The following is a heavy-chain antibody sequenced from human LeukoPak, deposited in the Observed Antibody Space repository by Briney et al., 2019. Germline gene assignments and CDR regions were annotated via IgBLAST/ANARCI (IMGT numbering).Heavy chain of an antibody. CDR1: GFTFSSYS. CDR3: ARAFISSGYIDY. CDR2: ISSSSSYI. D-gene: IGHD6-19*01. Sequence: GGSLRLSCAASGFTFSSYSMNWVRQAPGKGLEWVSSISSSSSYIYYADSVKGRFTISRDNAKNSLYLQMNSLRAEDTAVYYCARAFISSGYIDYWGLGTLVTVSS. J-gene: IGHJ4*02. V-gene: IGHV3-21*01.